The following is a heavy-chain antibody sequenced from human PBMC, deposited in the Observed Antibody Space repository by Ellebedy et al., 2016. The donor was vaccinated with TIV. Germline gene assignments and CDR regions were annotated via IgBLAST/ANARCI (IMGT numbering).Heavy chain of an antibody. J-gene: IGHJ4*02. V-gene: IGHV4-34*01. CDR3: ARARGQYLYGSGSYFTN. Sequence: MPSETLSLTCGVYGGSFSGYFWSWIRQPPGKGLEWLGEINPSGTTTYNPSLKSRVTMSVDTPKNQFSLRLTSVTAADTAVYFCARARGQYLYGSGSYFTNWGQGDMVTVSS. CDR2: INPSGTT. CDR1: GGSFSGYF. D-gene: IGHD3-10*01.